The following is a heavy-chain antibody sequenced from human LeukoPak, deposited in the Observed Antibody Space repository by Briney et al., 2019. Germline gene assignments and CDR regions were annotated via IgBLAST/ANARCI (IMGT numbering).Heavy chain of an antibody. CDR2: ISGSGGTT. D-gene: IGHD2-2*01. J-gene: IGHJ6*02. CDR3: ARGYCSSTSCYSFLYYYGMDV. Sequence: GGSLRLSCAASGLPFSLYGMHWVRQAPGKGLEWVSGISGSGGTTYYADSVKGRFTISRDNSKNTLYLQMNSLRAEDTAVYYCARGYCSSTSCYSFLYYYGMDVWGQGTTVTVSS. V-gene: IGHV3-NL1*01. CDR1: GLPFSLYG.